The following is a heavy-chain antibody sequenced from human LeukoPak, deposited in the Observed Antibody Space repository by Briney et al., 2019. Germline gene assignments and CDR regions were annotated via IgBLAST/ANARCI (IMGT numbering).Heavy chain of an antibody. CDR2: IYHSGST. CDR1: GGSISSGGYY. Sequence: PSETLSLTCTVSGGSISSGGYYWSWIRQPPGKGLEWIGYIYHSGSTNYNPSLKSRVTISVDKSRNQFSLKLTSVTAADTAVYYCARDRIFRGYKSGSPDRYYMDVWGKGTTVSVSS. J-gene: IGHJ6*03. V-gene: IGHV4-30-2*01. D-gene: IGHD6-19*01. CDR3: ARDRIFRGYKSGSPDRYYMDV.